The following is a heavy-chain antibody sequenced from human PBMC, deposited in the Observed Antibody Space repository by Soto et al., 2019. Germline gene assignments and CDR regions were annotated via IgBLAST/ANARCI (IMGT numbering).Heavy chain of an antibody. CDR2: ISYDGSNK. J-gene: IGHJ6*02. CDR3: ARDGDTAMVIFSLYYYYGMDV. V-gene: IGHV3-30-3*01. CDR1: GFTFSSYA. Sequence: GGSLRLSCAASGFTFSSYAMHWVRQAPGKGLEWVAVISYDGSNKYYADSVKGRFTISRDNSKNTLYLQMNSLRAEDTAVYYCARDGDTAMVIFSLYYYYGMDVWGQGTTVTVSS. D-gene: IGHD5-18*01.